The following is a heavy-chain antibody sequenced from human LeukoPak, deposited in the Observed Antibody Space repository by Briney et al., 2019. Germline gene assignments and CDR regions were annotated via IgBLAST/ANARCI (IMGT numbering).Heavy chain of an antibody. CDR1: GGSISSYY. D-gene: IGHD6-19*01. CDR2: IYCSGST. CDR3: ARGSGSSGWPAYYYYGMDV. Sequence: SETLSLTCTVSGGSISSYYWSWIRQPPGKGLEWIGYIYCSGSTNYSPSLKSRVTISVDTSKNQFSLKLSSVTAADTAVYYCARGSGSSGWPAYYYYGMDVWGQGTTVTVSS. J-gene: IGHJ6*02. V-gene: IGHV4-59*01.